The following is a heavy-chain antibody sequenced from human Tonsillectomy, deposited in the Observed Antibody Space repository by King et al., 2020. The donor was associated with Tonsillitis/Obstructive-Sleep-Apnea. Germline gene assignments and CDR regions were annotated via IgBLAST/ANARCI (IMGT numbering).Heavy chain of an antibody. CDR1: GFTCNFYS. CDR2: ISGSGNTI. Sequence: VQLVESGGGLIQPGGSLRLSCAASGFTCNFYSMDWVRQAPGKGLEWVSYISGSGNTIYYADSVKGRFTISRDNAKSSLYLQMNRLRDEDTAVYYCTRDIRGNYDFWSGYPGYWGQGTLVTVSS. V-gene: IGHV3-48*02. J-gene: IGHJ4*02. D-gene: IGHD3-3*01. CDR3: TRDIRGNYDFWSGYPGY.